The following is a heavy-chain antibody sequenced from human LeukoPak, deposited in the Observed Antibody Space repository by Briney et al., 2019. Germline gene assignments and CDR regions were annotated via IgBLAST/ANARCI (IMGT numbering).Heavy chain of an antibody. CDR3: ARDGTMARGPYYYYGMDV. J-gene: IGHJ6*02. CDR1: GGSISSHY. V-gene: IGHV4-34*01. D-gene: IGHD3-10*01. CDR2: INHSGST. Sequence: PSETLSLTCTVSGGSISSHYWSWIRQPPGKGLEWIGEINHSGSTNYNPSLKSRVTISVDTSKNQFSLKLSSVTAADTAVYYCARDGTMARGPYYYYGMDVWGQGTTVTVSS.